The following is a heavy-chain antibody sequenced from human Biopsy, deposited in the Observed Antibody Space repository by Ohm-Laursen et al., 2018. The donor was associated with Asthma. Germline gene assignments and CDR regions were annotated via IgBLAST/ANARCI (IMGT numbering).Heavy chain of an antibody. J-gene: IGHJ3*02. V-gene: IGHV3-30*18. CDR1: GFTFSSYG. CDR3: AKESGSNYAFDI. Sequence: RSLRLSFAASGFTFSSYGLYWVRPAPGKGLEWVAVISHDGSNKYYADSVKGRFTISRDNSKNTRYLQMNSLRAEYTAVYYCAKESGSNYAFDIWGQGTMVTVSS. CDR2: ISHDGSNK. D-gene: IGHD1-1*01.